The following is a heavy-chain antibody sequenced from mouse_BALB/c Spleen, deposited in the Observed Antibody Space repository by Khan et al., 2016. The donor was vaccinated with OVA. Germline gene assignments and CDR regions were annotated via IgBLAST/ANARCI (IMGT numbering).Heavy chain of an antibody. CDR1: GFSLTDYG. CDR3: AKEDYGSSSFDY. J-gene: IGHJ2*01. D-gene: IGHD1-1*01. CDR2: IWGGGST. Sequence: QVQLKESGPGLVAPSQSLSITCTVSGFSLTDYGVSWIRQPPGKGLEWLGSIWGGGSTYYNSTLKSRLSIRKDNSKSQVFLKMNSLQTDDTAMYSCAKEDYGSSSFDYWGQGTTLTVSS. V-gene: IGHV2-6-5*01.